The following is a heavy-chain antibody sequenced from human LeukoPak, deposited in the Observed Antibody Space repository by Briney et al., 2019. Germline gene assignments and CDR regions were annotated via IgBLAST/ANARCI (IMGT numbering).Heavy chain of an antibody. CDR2: ISAHNGNT. D-gene: IGHD6-13*01. J-gene: IGHJ4*02. Sequence: EASVKVSCKASGYTFTNYAISWVRQAPRQGLEWMGWISAHNGNTNYAQKLQGRVTMTTDTSTSTAYMELRSLRSDDTAVYYCVRVPGIAAAGGDYWGQGTLVTVSS. CDR1: GYTFTNYA. CDR3: VRVPGIAAAGGDY. V-gene: IGHV1-18*01.